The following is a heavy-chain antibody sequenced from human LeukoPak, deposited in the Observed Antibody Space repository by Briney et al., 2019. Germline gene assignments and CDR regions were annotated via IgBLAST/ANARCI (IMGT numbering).Heavy chain of an antibody. V-gene: IGHV4-30-2*01. D-gene: IGHD3-10*01. CDR1: SGSISSGDYY. CDR3: ARDGFTMVRGVPQGFDP. CDR2: IYQSGST. Sequence: SETPSLTCTVSSGSISSGDYYWSWIRQPPGKGLEYIGYIYQSGSTYYNPSLKSRVAISVDRSKNQFSLKLTSVTAADTAVYYCARDGFTMVRGVPQGFDPWGQGTLVTVSS. J-gene: IGHJ5*02.